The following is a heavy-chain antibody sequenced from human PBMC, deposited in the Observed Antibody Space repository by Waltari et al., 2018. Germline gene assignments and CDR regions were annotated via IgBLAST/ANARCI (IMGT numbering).Heavy chain of an antibody. CDR2: IYFRGST. V-gene: IGHV4-39*01. CDR3: ARHSPRYGGLPMGDFSLFLDY. Sequence: QLHLHESGAGLVKPSETLSLSCTVSGGSISTTSYYWGSVRQPPGKGLEWIGAIYFRGSTYFEPSLKSRVTMSVDTSKNQFSLNLTSVTAADTALYYCARHSPRYGGLPMGDFSLFLDYWGQGKLVTVSS. J-gene: IGHJ4*02. D-gene: IGHD3-16*02. CDR1: GGSISTTSYY.